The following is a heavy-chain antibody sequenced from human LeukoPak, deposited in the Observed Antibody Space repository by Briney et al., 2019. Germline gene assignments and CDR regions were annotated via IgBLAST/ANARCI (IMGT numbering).Heavy chain of an antibody. CDR3: ASDHAFGYSYSPDY. CDR2: ISAYNGNT. D-gene: IGHD5-18*01. J-gene: IGHJ4*02. Sequence: GASVKVSCKASGYTFTSYGISWVRQAPGQGLEWMGWISAYNGNTNYAQKLQGRVTMTTDTSTSTAYMELRSLRSDDTAVYYCASDHAFGYSYSPDYWGQGTLVTVSS. CDR1: GYTFTSYG. V-gene: IGHV1-18*01.